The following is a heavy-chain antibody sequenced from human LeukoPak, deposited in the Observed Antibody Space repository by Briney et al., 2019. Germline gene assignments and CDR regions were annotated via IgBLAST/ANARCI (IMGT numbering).Heavy chain of an antibody. D-gene: IGHD2-21*01. CDR1: GFTFSSYG. V-gene: IGHV3-33*01. J-gene: IGHJ4*02. Sequence: GRSLRLSCAASGFTFSSYGIHWVRQAPGKGLEWVAVIRYDGSNKYYADSVKGRFTISRDNSKNTVYLQMNSLRAEDTAVYYCARVSPEIVVVIGTGAPNYWGQGTLVTVSS. CDR3: ARVSPEIVVVIGTGAPNY. CDR2: IRYDGSNK.